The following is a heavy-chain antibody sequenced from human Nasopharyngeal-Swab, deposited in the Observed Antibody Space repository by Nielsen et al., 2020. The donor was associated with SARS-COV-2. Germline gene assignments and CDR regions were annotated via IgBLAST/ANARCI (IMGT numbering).Heavy chain of an antibody. CDR1: GFTFSSYA. V-gene: IGHV3-30-3*01. Sequence: GGSLRLSCAASGFTFSSYAMHWVRQAPGKGLEWVAVISYDGSKKYYADSVKGRFTISRDNSKNTLYLQMNSLGAEDTAVYYCARDQGSSWYTYYYYYGRDVWGQGTTVTVSS. CDR2: ISYDGSKK. D-gene: IGHD6-13*01. J-gene: IGHJ6*02. CDR3: ARDQGSSWYTYYYYYGRDV.